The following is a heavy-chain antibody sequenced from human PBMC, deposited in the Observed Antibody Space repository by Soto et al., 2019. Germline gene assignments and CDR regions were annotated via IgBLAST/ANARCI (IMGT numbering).Heavy chain of an antibody. D-gene: IGHD3-10*01. Sequence: EVQLVESGGGVVRPGGSLRLSCAASGFTFDDYGMSWVRQAPGKGLEWVSGINCNGRSTGYADSVKGRFTISRDNAKNSLSLQIKSMRAEGTAFYQCAGVRAYGSGSGDYWGQGTLVTVSS. CDR1: GFTFDDYG. V-gene: IGHV3-20*01. CDR2: INCNGRST. J-gene: IGHJ4*02. CDR3: AGVRAYGSGSGDY.